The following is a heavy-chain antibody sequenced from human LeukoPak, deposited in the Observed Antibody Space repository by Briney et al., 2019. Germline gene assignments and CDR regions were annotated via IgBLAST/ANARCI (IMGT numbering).Heavy chain of an antibody. D-gene: IGHD6-6*01. Sequence: PSETLSLTCTVSGGSISSSSYYWGWIRQPPGKGLEWIGSIYYSGSTYYNPSLKSRVTISVDTSKNQFSLKLSSVTAADTAVYYCARGRGAARLDAFDIWGQGTMVTVSS. V-gene: IGHV4-39*07. CDR1: GGSISSSSYY. J-gene: IGHJ3*02. CDR3: ARGRGAARLDAFDI. CDR2: IYYSGST.